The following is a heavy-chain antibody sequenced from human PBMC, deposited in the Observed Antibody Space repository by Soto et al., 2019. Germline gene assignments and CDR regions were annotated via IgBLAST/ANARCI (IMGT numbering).Heavy chain of an antibody. V-gene: IGHV3-23*01. CDR3: ALNVPGSTSLPIYWYFAL. J-gene: IGHJ2*01. D-gene: IGHD3-10*02. Sequence: EVQLLESGGGLVQPGGSLRLSCEGSGFTFINYAMNWVRQAPGKGLEWVSAVSGGGDTTFYADSVKGRFTISRDNSKNTVSLQINSLGVDDTAVYYCALNVPGSTSLPIYWYFALWGRGTLVTVSS. CDR2: VSGGGDTT. CDR1: GFTFINYA.